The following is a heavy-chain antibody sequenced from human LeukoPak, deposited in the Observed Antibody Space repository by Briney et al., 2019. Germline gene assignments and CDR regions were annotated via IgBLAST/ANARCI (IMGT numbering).Heavy chain of an antibody. J-gene: IGHJ4*02. CDR1: GFTFSSYA. CDR3: ARGRWLFDY. Sequence: GGSLRLSCAASGFTFSSYAMSWVRQAPGKGLEWVSAISGSGGSTYYADSVKGRFTISRDNAKNSLYLQMNSPRAEDTAVYYCARGRWLFDYWGQGTLVTVSS. V-gene: IGHV3-23*01. CDR2: ISGSGGST. D-gene: IGHD5-24*01.